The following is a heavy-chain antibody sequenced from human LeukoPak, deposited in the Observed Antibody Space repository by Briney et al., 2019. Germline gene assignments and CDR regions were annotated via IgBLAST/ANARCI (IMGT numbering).Heavy chain of an antibody. J-gene: IGHJ4*02. D-gene: IGHD3-9*01. Sequence: GGSLRLSCAASGFSFSSYGMHWVRQAPGKGLEWVAVIWYDGSKKYYADSVKGRFIISRDNSRNTLYLQMNSLRVEDTTVYYCAKGDNNILTGYYNSFDSWGQGTLVTVSS. V-gene: IGHV3-33*06. CDR2: IWYDGSKK. CDR3: AKGDNNILTGYYNSFDS. CDR1: GFSFSSYG.